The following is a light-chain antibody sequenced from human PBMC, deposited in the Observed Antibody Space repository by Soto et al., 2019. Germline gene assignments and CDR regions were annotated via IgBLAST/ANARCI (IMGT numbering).Light chain of an antibody. CDR2: EVT. J-gene: IGLJ1*01. CDR1: SSDIGGYNS. CDR3: ASYTPIVTIGSV. V-gene: IGLV2-14*01. Sequence: QSALAQPASVSGSPGQSITISCTGTSSDIGGYNSVSWYQQHPGRAPRLIIYEVTNRPSGVSNRFSASKSGNTASPTISGLQAEDEADYYCASYTPIVTIGSVFGTG.